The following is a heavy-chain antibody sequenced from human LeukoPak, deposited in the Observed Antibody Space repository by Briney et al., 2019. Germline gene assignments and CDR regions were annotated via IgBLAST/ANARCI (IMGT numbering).Heavy chain of an antibody. D-gene: IGHD3-22*01. CDR3: ARSYYYDSSGYYDY. V-gene: IGHV3-30-3*01. CDR2: ISYDGSNK. CDR1: GFTFSSYA. Sequence: GGSLRLSCAASGFTFSSYAMHWVRQAPVKGLEWVAVISYDGSNKYYAGSVKGRFTISRDNSKNTLYLQMNSLRAEDTAVYYCARSYYYDSSGYYDYWGQGTLVTVSS. J-gene: IGHJ4*02.